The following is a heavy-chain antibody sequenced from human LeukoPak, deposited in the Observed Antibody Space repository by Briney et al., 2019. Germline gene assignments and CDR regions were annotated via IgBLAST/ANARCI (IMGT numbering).Heavy chain of an antibody. D-gene: IGHD1-1*01. CDR3: ARGTTGNFDY. CDR2: IYYSGST. CDR1: GGSISSSTYY. Sequence: SETLSLTRTVSGGSISSSTYYWGWIRQPPGKGLEWIGSIYYSGSTYYNPSLKSRVTISVDTSKNQFSLKLSSVTAADTAVYYCARGTTGNFDYWGQGTLVTVSS. V-gene: IGHV4-39*07. J-gene: IGHJ4*02.